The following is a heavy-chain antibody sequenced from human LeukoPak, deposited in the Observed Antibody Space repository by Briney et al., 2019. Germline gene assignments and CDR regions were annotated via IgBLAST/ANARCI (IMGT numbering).Heavy chain of an antibody. D-gene: IGHD2-8*01. CDR1: GSTFSSYS. Sequence: GGSLRLSCAASGSTFSSYSMNWVRQAPGKGLEWVSYISGSGSNIYYADSVKGRFTISRDSAKNSLYLQMSSLRAEDTAVYYCARGKMGYYGMDVWGQGTTVTVSS. V-gene: IGHV3-48*01. J-gene: IGHJ6*02. CDR2: ISGSGSNI. CDR3: ARGKMGYYGMDV.